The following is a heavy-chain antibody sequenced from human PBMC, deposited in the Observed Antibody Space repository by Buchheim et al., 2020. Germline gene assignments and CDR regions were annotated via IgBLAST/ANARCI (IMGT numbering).Heavy chain of an antibody. CDR3: ARRLDGYNRAFDY. Sequence: QVQLVESGGGLVKPGGSLRLSCAASGFTFSDYYMSWIRQAPGKGLEWLSFISHGGSPIYYADSVKGRFTISRDNATKSPYLQMSSLRAEDTAVYYCARRLDGYNRAFDYWGQGSL. CDR1: GFTFSDYY. V-gene: IGHV3-11*01. D-gene: IGHD5-24*01. CDR2: ISHGGSPI. J-gene: IGHJ4*02.